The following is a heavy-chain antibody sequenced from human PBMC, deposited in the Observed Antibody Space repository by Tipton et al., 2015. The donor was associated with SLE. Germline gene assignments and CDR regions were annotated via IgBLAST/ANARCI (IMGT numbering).Heavy chain of an antibody. CDR2: INVNTGNT. Sequence: QLVQSGAEVKKAGASVKVSCKASGYSLTTYGISWVRQAPGQGLEWMGWINVNTGNTKYSQKFQGRVTVTTDTSARTAYMELRSLRSDDTAMYYCARTPLGGNDYWGQGTRVIVSS. CDR1: GYSLTTYG. D-gene: IGHD2-15*01. CDR3: ARTPLGGNDY. J-gene: IGHJ4*02. V-gene: IGHV1-18*01.